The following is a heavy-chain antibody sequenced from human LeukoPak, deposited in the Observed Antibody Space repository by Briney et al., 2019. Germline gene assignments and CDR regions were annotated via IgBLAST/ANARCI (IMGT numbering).Heavy chain of an antibody. Sequence: SETLSLTCAVYGGSFSGYYWSWIRQPPGKGLEWIGSIYHSGTTYYNPSLRSRVTISVDTSKNQISLKLSSVTAADTAVYYCARPPDSSDYGAAFDFWGQGTLVTVSS. CDR2: IYHSGTT. V-gene: IGHV4-34*01. D-gene: IGHD4-17*01. J-gene: IGHJ4*02. CDR3: ARPPDSSDYGAAFDF. CDR1: GGSFSGYY.